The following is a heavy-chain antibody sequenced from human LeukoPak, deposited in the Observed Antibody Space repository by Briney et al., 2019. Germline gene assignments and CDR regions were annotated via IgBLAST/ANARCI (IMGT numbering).Heavy chain of an antibody. V-gene: IGHV3-33*01. CDR1: GFTFRSYG. CDR2: VWYDGNNK. D-gene: IGHD6-13*01. CDR3: ARGSGAAAGAFDY. Sequence: GGSLRLSCAASGFTFRSYGMHWVRQAPGKWLEWVAIVWYDGNNKYYADSVKGRFTVSRDNSKDTVSLQLNSLRAEDTAVYYCARGSGAAAGAFDYWGQGTLVTVPS. J-gene: IGHJ4*02.